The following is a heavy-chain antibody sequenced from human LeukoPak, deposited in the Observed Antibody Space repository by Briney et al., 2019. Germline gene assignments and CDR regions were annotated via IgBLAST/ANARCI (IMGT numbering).Heavy chain of an antibody. CDR1: GFTFSNYW. Sequence: GGSLRLSCTASGFTFSNYWMSWVRQSPGKGLEWVANIKQDGSEKYYVDSVKGRFTISRDNAKNSLYLQMNSLRAEDTAVYYYARYPRRVAGTVDYWGQGTLVTVSS. J-gene: IGHJ4*02. CDR3: ARYPRRVAGTVDY. V-gene: IGHV3-7*01. D-gene: IGHD6-19*01. CDR2: IKQDGSEK.